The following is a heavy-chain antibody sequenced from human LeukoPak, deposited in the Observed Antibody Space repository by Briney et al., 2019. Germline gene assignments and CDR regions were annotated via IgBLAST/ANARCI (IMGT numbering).Heavy chain of an antibody. J-gene: IGHJ5*02. V-gene: IGHV4-39*07. D-gene: IGHD6-13*01. CDR3: ARGYSNNWRLNWFDP. Sequence: PSETLSLTCTVSGGSISSSSYYWGWLRQPPGKGLEWIGSIYYSGSTNYNPSLKSRLTISVDTSKNQFSLKLSSVTAADTAVYYCARGYSNNWRLNWFDPWGQGTLVTVSS. CDR2: IYYSGST. CDR1: GGSISSSSYY.